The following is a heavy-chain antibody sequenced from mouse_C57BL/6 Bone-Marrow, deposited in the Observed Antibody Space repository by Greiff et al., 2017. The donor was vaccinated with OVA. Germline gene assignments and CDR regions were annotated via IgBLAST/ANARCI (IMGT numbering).Heavy chain of an antibody. CDR1: GYTFTDYY. J-gene: IGHJ4*01. Sequence: QVHVKQSGAELVRPGASVKLSCKASGYTFTDYYINWVKQRPGQGLEWIARIYPGSGNTYYNEKFKGKATLTAEKSSSTAHMQLSSLTSEDSAVYFCARDGSSSYYYAMDYWGQGTSVTVSS. D-gene: IGHD1-1*01. CDR2: IYPGSGNT. V-gene: IGHV1-76*01. CDR3: ARDGSSSYYYAMDY.